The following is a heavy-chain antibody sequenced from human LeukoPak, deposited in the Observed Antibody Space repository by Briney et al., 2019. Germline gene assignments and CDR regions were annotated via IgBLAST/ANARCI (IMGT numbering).Heavy chain of an antibody. CDR1: GGSISSSSYY. CDR2: IYYSGST. Sequence: SETLSLTCTVSGGSISSSSYYWGWIRQPPGKGLEWIGSIYYSGSTYYNPSLKSRVTISVDTSKNQFSLKLSSVTAADTAVYYCASISVGGYFDYWGQGTLVTVSS. D-gene: IGHD3-16*01. J-gene: IGHJ4*02. V-gene: IGHV4-39*07. CDR3: ASISVGGYFDY.